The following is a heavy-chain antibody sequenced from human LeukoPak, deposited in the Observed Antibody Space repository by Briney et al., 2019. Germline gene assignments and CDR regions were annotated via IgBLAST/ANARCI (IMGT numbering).Heavy chain of an antibody. CDR2: ISAYNGNT. CDR1: GYTFTSYG. D-gene: IGHD3-10*01. V-gene: IGHV1-18*01. CDR3: ARGTYYHGSGSYYQDY. J-gene: IGHJ4*02. Sequence: GASVKVSCKASGYTFTSYGISWVRQAPGQGLEWMGWISAYNGNTNYAQKLQGRVTMTTDTSMSTASMAVRSLRSDDTAVYYCARGTYYHGSGSYYQDYWGQGTLVTVSS.